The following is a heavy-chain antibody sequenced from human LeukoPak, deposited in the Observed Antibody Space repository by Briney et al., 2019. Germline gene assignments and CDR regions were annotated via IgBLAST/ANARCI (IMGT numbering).Heavy chain of an antibody. CDR3: ARESRLRRENYYYGLDV. Sequence: PGGSLRLSCAASGFTVSSSYMSWVRRAPGKGLEWVSLIYSEGTTYYADSVKGRFTISRDTSRNTLYLQMNSLRADDTAVYYCARESRLRRENYYYGLDVWGQGTTVTVSS. V-gene: IGHV3-53*01. CDR2: IYSEGTT. CDR1: GFTVSSSY. J-gene: IGHJ6*02. D-gene: IGHD1-26*01.